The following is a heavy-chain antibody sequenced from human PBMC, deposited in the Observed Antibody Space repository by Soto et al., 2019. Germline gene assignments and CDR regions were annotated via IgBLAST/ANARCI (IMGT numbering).Heavy chain of an antibody. Sequence: SETLSLTCAVYGGSFSGYYWSWIRQPPGKGLEWIGEINHSGSTNYNPSLKSRVTISVDTSKNQFSLKLSSVTAADTAVYYCARAYYYGSGSYWVDYYYGMDVWGQGTTVTVSS. D-gene: IGHD3-10*01. V-gene: IGHV4-34*01. CDR3: ARAYYYGSGSYWVDYYYGMDV. CDR1: GGSFSGYY. CDR2: INHSGST. J-gene: IGHJ6*02.